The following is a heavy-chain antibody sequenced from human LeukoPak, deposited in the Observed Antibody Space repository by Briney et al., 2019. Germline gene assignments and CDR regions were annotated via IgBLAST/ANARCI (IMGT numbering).Heavy chain of an antibody. CDR2: ISYDGSNK. V-gene: IGHV3-30-3*01. CDR1: GFTFSSYA. CDR3: ARDPQYYSRDWFDP. Sequence: QAGGSLRLPCAASGFTFSSYAMHWVRQAPGKGLEWVAVISYDGSNKFYADSVKGRFTISRDNSKNTLYLQMNSLRAEDTAVYYCARDPQYYSRDWFDPWGQGTLVTVSS. J-gene: IGHJ5*02. D-gene: IGHD3-10*01.